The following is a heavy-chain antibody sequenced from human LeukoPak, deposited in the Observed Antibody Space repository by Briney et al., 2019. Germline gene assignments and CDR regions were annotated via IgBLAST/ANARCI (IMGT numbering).Heavy chain of an antibody. CDR2: IYYSGSA. V-gene: IGHV4-59*01. D-gene: IGHD3-10*01. CDR1: GGSINYYY. CDR3: ARGSYGSKGIFDS. Sequence: SETLSLTCTVSGGSINYYYWSWIRQPPGKGLESIGYIYYSGSANYNPSLKSRVTMSVDTSKNQFSLKLNSVTAADTAVYYCARGSYGSKGIFDSWGQGTLVTVSS. J-gene: IGHJ4*02.